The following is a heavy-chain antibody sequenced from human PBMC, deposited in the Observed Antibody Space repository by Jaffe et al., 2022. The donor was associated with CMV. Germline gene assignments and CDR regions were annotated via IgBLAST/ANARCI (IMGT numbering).Heavy chain of an antibody. CDR1: GGSISGYY. J-gene: IGHJ6*02. V-gene: IGHV4-4*07. D-gene: IGHD2-15*01. CDR2: IHASGST. Sequence: QVQLQESGPGLVKPSETLSLTCTVSGGSISGYYWSWIRQPAGKGLDWIGRIHASGSTNYNPSLKSRVTMSVDTSKNQFSLKLNSVTAADTAVYYCASRVGHCSHDSCFYVWGQGTTVTVSS. CDR3: ASRVGHCSHDSCFYV.